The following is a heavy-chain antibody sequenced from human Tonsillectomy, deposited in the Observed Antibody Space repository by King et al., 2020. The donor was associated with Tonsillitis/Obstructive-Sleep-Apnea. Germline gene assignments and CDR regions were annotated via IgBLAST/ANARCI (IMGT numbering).Heavy chain of an antibody. CDR1: GDSISSGGYS. V-gene: IGHV4-30-2*01. D-gene: IGHD3-10*01. J-gene: IGHJ4*02. Sequence: QLQLQESGSGLVKPSQTLSLTCAVSGDSISSGGYSWSWIRQPPGKGLEWIGYFSHSGSTYYNPSLKSRVTISVDRSKNQFSLKLSSVTAADAAVYYCARGVGEYGGHYFDDWAQGPLVTVSS. CDR2: FSHSGST. CDR3: ARGVGEYGGHYFDD.